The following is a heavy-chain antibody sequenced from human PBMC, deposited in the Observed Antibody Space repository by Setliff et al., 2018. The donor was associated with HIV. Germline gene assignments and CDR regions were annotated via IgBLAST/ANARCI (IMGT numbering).Heavy chain of an antibody. Sequence: ASVKVSCKTSGYTFTSYYLHWVRQAPGQGLERMGWINPNSGGANYAQKFQGRVTMTIDTSASTAYMELRSLTSDDTAMYYCSRDRSATWTPTNYWGQGTLVTVSS. CDR2: INPNSGGA. CDR3: SRDRSATWTPTNY. V-gene: IGHV1-2*02. J-gene: IGHJ4*02. CDR1: GYTFTSYY. D-gene: IGHD6-25*01.